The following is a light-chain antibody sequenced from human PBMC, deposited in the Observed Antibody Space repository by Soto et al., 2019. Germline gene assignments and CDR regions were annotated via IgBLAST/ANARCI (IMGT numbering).Light chain of an antibody. CDR3: QQLNSYPIT. CDR1: QGLSSY. Sequence: IQLTQSPSSLSASVGDRVTITCRASQGLSSYLAWYQQKPGTAPKLLIYAASTLQSGVQSRFSGSGSGTDFTLTISSLQPEDFATYYCQQLNSYPITFGQGTRLEIK. CDR2: AAS. J-gene: IGKJ5*01. V-gene: IGKV1-9*01.